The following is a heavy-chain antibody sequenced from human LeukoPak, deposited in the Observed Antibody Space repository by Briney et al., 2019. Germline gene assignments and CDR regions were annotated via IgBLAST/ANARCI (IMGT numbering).Heavy chain of an antibody. CDR3: ARRRDSSDGKDFDY. CDR2: ISGSGGNT. D-gene: IGHD3-22*01. CDR1: GFTFSSYA. Sequence: GGSLRLSCAGSGFTFSSYAMSWVRQAPGKGLEWVSAISGSGGNTDCADSVKGRFTISRDNSKITLYLQMISLRAEDTAVYYCARRRDSSDGKDFDYWGQGTLVTVSS. J-gene: IGHJ4*02. V-gene: IGHV3-23*01.